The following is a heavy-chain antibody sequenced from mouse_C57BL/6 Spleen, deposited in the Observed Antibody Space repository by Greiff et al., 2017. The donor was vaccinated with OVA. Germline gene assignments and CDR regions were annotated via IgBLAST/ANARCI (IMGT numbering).Heavy chain of an antibody. J-gene: IGHJ2*01. V-gene: IGHV1-50*01. Sequence: VQLQQPGAELVKPGASVKLSCKASGYTFTSYWMQWVKQRPGQGLEWIGEIDPSDSYTNYNQKFKGKATLTVDTSSSTAYMQLSSLTSEDSAVYYCAREGITTVVATDTGYWGQGTTLTVSS. CDR2: IDPSDSYT. CDR1: GYTFTSYW. CDR3: AREGITTVVATDTGY. D-gene: IGHD1-1*01.